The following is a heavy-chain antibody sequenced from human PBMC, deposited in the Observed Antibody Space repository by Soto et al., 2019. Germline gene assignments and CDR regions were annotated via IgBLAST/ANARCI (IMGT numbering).Heavy chain of an antibody. Sequence: SVXVSCKASGGTFSSYAISWVRQAPGQGLEWMGGIIPIFGTANYAQKFQGRVTITADESTSTAYMELSSLRSEDTAVYYCARERRGAVAFDYWGQGTLVTVSS. CDR3: ARERRGAVAFDY. V-gene: IGHV1-69*13. CDR2: IIPIFGTA. CDR1: GGTFSSYA. D-gene: IGHD6-19*01. J-gene: IGHJ4*02.